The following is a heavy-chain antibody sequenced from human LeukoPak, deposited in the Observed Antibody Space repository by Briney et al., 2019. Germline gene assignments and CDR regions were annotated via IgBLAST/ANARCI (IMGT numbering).Heavy chain of an antibody. CDR3: ARGLGYCSGGACSV. CDR1: GFTFISFW. J-gene: IGHJ4*02. D-gene: IGHD2-15*01. V-gene: IGHV3-74*01. Sequence: GGSLRLSCAASGFTFISFWMRWVRQAPGEGLVWVSRINTDGSSTNYPDSGKGRFTISRDNGKHTLFLQKNSLRADDTAVYYCARGLGYCSGGACSVWGQGTLVTVSS. CDR2: INTDGSST.